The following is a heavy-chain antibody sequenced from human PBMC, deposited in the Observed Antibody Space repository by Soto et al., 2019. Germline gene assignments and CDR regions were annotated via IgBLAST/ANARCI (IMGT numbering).Heavy chain of an antibody. CDR1: GFIFSRYW. J-gene: IGHJ4*02. CDR2: IKQDGMEK. CDR3: ARVMVQYSGSCVNGYYFDY. D-gene: IGHD1-26*01. V-gene: IGHV3-7*01. Sequence: GGYLRLSCADSGFIFSRYWMRWVSQAPGKGLERVANIKQDGMEKYYVDSVKGRFTISRHTSKSSLFLQMNSLRAEDSAVYYCARVMVQYSGSCVNGYYFDYWGQGTLVTVSS.